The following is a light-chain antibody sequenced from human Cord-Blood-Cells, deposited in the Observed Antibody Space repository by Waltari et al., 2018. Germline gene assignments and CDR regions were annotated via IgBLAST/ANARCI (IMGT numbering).Light chain of an antibody. CDR3: QQRSNWPPLT. J-gene: IGKJ4*01. CDR2: DAS. V-gene: IGKV3-11*01. Sequence: EIVLTQSPATLSLSPGERATLSCRASQSVSSYLAWYQQNPGQAPRLLIYDASNRATGIPARFSGSGSGTDSTLTISSLEPEDFAVYYCQQRSNWPPLTFGGGTKVEIK. CDR1: QSVSSY.